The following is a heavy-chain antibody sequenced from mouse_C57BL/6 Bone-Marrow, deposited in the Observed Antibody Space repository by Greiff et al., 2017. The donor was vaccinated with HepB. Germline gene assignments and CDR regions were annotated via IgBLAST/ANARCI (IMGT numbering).Heavy chain of an antibody. CDR2: IDPSDSYT. Sequence: QVQLQQPGAELVMPGASVKLSCKASGYTFTSYWMHWVKQRPGKGLEWIGEIDPSDSYTNYNQKFKGKSTLTVDKSSSTAYMQLSSLTSEDSAVYYCARSWFPDYWGQGTTLTVSS. V-gene: IGHV1-69*01. CDR3: ARSWFPDY. CDR1: GYTFTSYW. D-gene: IGHD2-2*01. J-gene: IGHJ2*01.